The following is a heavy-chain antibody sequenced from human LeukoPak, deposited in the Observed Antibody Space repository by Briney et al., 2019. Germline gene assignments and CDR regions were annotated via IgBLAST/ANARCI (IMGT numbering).Heavy chain of an antibody. J-gene: IGHJ4*02. CDR2: VYYSGTT. CDR1: GGSISSYY. V-gene: IGHV4-59*01. D-gene: IGHD2-15*01. CDR3: ARGGWAALDY. Sequence: PSETLSLTCTVSGGSISSYYWSWIRQPPGMGLEWIGFVYYSGTTNYNPSLKSRVTMSVDTSNNRFSLKLSSVTAADTALYYCARGGWAALDYWGQGTLVTVSS.